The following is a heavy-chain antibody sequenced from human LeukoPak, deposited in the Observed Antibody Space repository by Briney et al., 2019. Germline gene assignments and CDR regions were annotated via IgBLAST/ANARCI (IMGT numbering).Heavy chain of an antibody. D-gene: IGHD3-22*01. V-gene: IGHV4-61*08. CDR2: IYYSGST. J-gene: IGHJ4*02. CDR3: ARVDYDSSGYYFDY. Sequence: PSETLSLTCTVSGGSVSSGGYYWSWIRQPPGKGLDWIGYIYYSGSTNYNPSLKSRVTISVDTSKNQFSLKLSSVTAADTAVYYCARVDYDSSGYYFDYWGQGTLVTVSS. CDR1: GGSVSSGGYY.